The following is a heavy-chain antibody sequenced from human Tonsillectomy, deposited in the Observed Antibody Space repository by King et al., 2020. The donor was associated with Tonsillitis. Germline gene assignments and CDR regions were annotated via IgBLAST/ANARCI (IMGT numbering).Heavy chain of an antibody. CDR2: MSVSDGST. CDR3: AKSLAGISGWFDP. V-gene: IGHV3-23*04. CDR1: GFTFSSDA. Sequence: EVQLVEFGGGLVQPGGSLRLSCAASGFTFSSDAMSWVRQAPGKGLEWVSGMSVSDGSTFYADYVKGRFTISRDNSKGTLYLQMNSLRAEDTAVYYCAKSLAGISGWFDPWGQGTLVTVSS. J-gene: IGHJ5*02. D-gene: IGHD3-10*01.